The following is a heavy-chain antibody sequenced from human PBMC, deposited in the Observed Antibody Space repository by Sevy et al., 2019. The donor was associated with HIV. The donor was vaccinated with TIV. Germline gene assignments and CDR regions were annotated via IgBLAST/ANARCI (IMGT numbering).Heavy chain of an antibody. Sequence: GGSLRLSCAASGFTFSKYSMSWVRQPPGKGLEWVSTLSFGCGEINYADSVKGRFTISRDNSKRSVYLQMSNLRPEDTAVYYCAGEGCTKPHDYWGQGTLVTVSS. CDR3: AGEGCTKPHDY. D-gene: IGHD2-8*01. CDR1: GFTFSKYS. J-gene: IGHJ4*02. V-gene: IGHV3-23*01. CDR2: LSFGCGEI.